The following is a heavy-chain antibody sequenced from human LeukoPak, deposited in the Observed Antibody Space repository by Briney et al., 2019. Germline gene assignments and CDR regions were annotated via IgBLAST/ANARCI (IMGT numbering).Heavy chain of an antibody. D-gene: IGHD3-22*01. V-gene: IGHV3-33*01. J-gene: IGHJ4*02. CDR2: MWYDGSNK. Sequence: GGSLRLSCAASGFTFSSYGMHWVRQAPGKGREGVAIMWYDGSNKYYTDSVKGRLTISRDNSKNTLYLEMNSLRAEDTAVYYCAACYDSSGYYDYWGQGTLVTVSS. CDR1: GFTFSSYG. CDR3: AACYDSSGYYDY.